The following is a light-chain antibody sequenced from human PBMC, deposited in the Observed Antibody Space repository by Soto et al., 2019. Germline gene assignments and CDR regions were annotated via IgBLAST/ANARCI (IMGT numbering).Light chain of an antibody. Sequence: EIVLTQSPATLSLSPGERATLSCRPSQSVTSYLAWYQQKPGQPPRLLIYDASSRATGIPARFSGSGSGTDFTLTISSLEPEDFAVYYCQQRGNWPLTFGGGTKV. CDR1: QSVTSY. CDR3: QQRGNWPLT. J-gene: IGKJ4*01. CDR2: DAS. V-gene: IGKV3-11*01.